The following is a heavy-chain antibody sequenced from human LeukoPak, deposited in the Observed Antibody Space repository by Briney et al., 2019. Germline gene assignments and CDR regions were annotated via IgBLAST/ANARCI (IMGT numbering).Heavy chain of an antibody. CDR2: ISGSGGST. Sequence: GGSLRLSCAASGFTFSSYAMSWVRQAPGKGLEWVSAISGSGGSTYYADSVKGRFTISRDNSKNTLYLQMNSLRAEDTAVYYCAKRAYDFWSGSSYYYYMDVWGKGTTVTVSS. D-gene: IGHD3-3*01. J-gene: IGHJ6*03. V-gene: IGHV3-23*01. CDR3: AKRAYDFWSGSSYYYYMDV. CDR1: GFTFSSYA.